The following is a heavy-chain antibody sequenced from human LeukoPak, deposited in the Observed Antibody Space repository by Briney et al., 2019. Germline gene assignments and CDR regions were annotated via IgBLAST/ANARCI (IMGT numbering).Heavy chain of an antibody. J-gene: IGHJ5*02. CDR1: GYSFTSYW. CDR2: IYPGDSDT. CDR3: ARSIAAAGRGNWFDP. Sequence: GESLKISCQGSGYSFTSYWIGWVRQMPGKGLEWMGIIYPGDSDTRYSPSFQGQVTISADKSISTAYLQWSSLKASDTAMYYCARSIAAAGRGNWFDPWGQGTLVTVSS. V-gene: IGHV5-51*01. D-gene: IGHD6-13*01.